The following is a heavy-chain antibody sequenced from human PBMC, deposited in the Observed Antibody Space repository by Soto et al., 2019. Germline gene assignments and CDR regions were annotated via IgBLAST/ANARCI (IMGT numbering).Heavy chain of an antibody. CDR3: AREAIAAAGSLDH. Sequence: PGGSLRLSCAVSGLILRTYAMHWVRQAPGKGLEWVAVIWSDGSEKYYADSVKGRFTISRDNSNNMLFLQMSGLRVEATAVYFCAREAIAAAGSLDHWGPGTLVTVS. V-gene: IGHV3-33*01. CDR1: GLILRTYA. CDR2: IWSDGSEK. J-gene: IGHJ4*02. D-gene: IGHD6-13*01.